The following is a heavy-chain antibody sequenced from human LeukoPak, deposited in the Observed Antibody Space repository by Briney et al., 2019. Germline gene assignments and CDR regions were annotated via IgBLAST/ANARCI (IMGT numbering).Heavy chain of an antibody. D-gene: IGHD1-26*01. CDR3: AKINSGSYTDY. J-gene: IGHJ4*02. Sequence: GGSLRLSCAASGFTLSNAWMSWVRQAPGKGLEWVSSISSSGGGTYYADSVKGRFTISRDNSKNTLSLQMNSLKAEDTAVYYCAKINSGSYTDYWGQGTLVTVSS. CDR2: ISSSGGGT. CDR1: GFTLSNAW. V-gene: IGHV3-23*01.